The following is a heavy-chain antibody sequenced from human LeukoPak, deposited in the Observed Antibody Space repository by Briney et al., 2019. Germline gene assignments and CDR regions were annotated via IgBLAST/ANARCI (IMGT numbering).Heavy chain of an antibody. J-gene: IGHJ4*02. CDR2: ISGSGYST. CDR1: GGSISSYY. Sequence: PSETLSLTCTVSGGSISSYYWSWVRQAPGKGLEWVSAISGSGYSTYYADSVKGRFTISRDNSNNTLYLQMNSLRAEDTAVYYCAKIPRGYWGQGTLVTVSS. V-gene: IGHV3-23*01. D-gene: IGHD2-21*01. CDR3: AKIPRGY.